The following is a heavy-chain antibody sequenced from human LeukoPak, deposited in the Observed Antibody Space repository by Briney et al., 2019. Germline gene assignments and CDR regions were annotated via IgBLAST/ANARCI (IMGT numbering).Heavy chain of an antibody. J-gene: IGHJ4*02. CDR3: ALSRYSSSSVWDF. Sequence: GGSLRLSCSASGFTVGSNYMSWVRQAPRTGLEWVSVIYSDDTTYYADSVKGRFTISRDNSKNTLHLQMNSLRAEDMAVYYCALSRYSSSSVWDFWGQGTLVTVSS. D-gene: IGHD6-6*01. CDR2: IYSDDTT. CDR1: GFTVGSNY. V-gene: IGHV3-66*01.